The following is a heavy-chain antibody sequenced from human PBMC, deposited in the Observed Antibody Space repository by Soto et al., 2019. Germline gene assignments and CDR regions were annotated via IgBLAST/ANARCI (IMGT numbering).Heavy chain of an antibody. Sequence: QVQLVQSGAEVKKPGSSVKVSCKASGGTFSSYSISWVRQAPGQGLEWMGRIIPIVGIVNYAQKFQGRVTITADKSTSTPYMELGSLTSEDTAVYYCARVYCGGDCYLCSHEYFQHWGQGTLVTVSS. CDR3: ARVYCGGDCYLCSHEYFQH. CDR2: IIPIVGIV. CDR1: GGTFSSYS. J-gene: IGHJ1*01. D-gene: IGHD2-21*02. V-gene: IGHV1-69*02.